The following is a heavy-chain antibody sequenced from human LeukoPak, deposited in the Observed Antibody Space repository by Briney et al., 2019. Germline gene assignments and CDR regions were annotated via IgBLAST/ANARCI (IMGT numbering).Heavy chain of an antibody. V-gene: IGHV3-21*01. J-gene: IGHJ4*02. CDR2: ISSGGSFI. CDR1: GFTFSSHS. Sequence: GGSLRLSCAASGFTFSSHSMNWVRQAPGKGLEWVSFISSGGSFIYYADSLRGRFTVSRDNAQNSLYLQMNSLRAEDTAVYYCARLNFDGSGYPSDYWGQGTLVTVSS. CDR3: ARLNFDGSGYPSDY. D-gene: IGHD3-22*01.